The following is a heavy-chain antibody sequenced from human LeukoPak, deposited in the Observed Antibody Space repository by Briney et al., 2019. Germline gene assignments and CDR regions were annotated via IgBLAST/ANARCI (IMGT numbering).Heavy chain of an antibody. CDR2: IYYSGST. Sequence: SETLSLTCTVSGGSISSYYGSWIRQSPGKGLEWIGYIYYSGSTNYNPSLKSRVTISVDTSKNQFSLNLSSVTAADTAVYYCARRPPLYCGGDCYSGYFDLWGRGTLVTVSS. D-gene: IGHD2-21*02. CDR3: ARRPPLYCGGDCYSGYFDL. CDR1: GGSISSYY. V-gene: IGHV4-59*08. J-gene: IGHJ2*01.